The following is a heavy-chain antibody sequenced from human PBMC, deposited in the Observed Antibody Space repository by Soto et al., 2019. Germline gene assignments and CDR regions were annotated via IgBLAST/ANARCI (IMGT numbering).Heavy chain of an antibody. Sequence: SVKVSCKASGGTFSSYAISWVRQAPGQGLEWVGGIIPIFGTANYAQKFQGRVTITADESTSTAYMELSSLRSEDTAVYYCAGELRSNWFDPWGQGTLVIVSS. V-gene: IGHV1-69*13. CDR3: AGELRSNWFDP. CDR2: IIPIFGTA. D-gene: IGHD4-17*01. CDR1: GGTFSSYA. J-gene: IGHJ5*02.